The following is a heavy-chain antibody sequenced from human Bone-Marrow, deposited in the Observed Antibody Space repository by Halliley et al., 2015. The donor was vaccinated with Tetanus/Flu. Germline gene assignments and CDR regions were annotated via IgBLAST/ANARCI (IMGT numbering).Heavy chain of an antibody. Sequence: EWIGFVYYSGVASYSPSLKSRVPISIDTSNNHFSLRLRSGPAADTAVYYCARRRLAVGFDHWGQGTLVTISS. CDR3: ARRRLAVGFDH. D-gene: IGHD6-6*01. J-gene: IGHJ4*02. V-gene: IGHV4-61*07. CDR2: VYYSGVA.